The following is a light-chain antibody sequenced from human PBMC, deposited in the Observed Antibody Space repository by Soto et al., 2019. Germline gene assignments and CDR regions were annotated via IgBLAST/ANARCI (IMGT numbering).Light chain of an antibody. V-gene: IGLV2-14*01. Sequence: QSALTQPASVSGSPGQSITISCTGTSSDVRGYNYVSWYQQHPGKAPKLMIYEVSNRPSGVSNRFSGSKSGNTASLTISGLQAEDVADYYCSSYTSSSPYVFGTGTKVTVL. CDR3: SSYTSSSPYV. CDR1: SSDVRGYNY. CDR2: EVS. J-gene: IGLJ1*01.